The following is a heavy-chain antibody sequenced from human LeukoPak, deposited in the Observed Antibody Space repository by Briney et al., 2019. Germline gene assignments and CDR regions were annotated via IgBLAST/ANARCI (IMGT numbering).Heavy chain of an antibody. V-gene: IGHV4-39*07. Sequence: SETLSLTCTVSGGSISSSNFYWGWIRQPPGKGLEWIGSIYYSGSTYYNPSLKSRVTVSVDTSKNQFSLKLSSVTAADTAVYYCVRGGYSYGYGLGLLDYWGQGSLVTVSS. CDR2: IYYSGST. CDR3: VRGGYSYGYGLGLLDY. J-gene: IGHJ4*02. D-gene: IGHD5-18*01. CDR1: GGSISSSNFY.